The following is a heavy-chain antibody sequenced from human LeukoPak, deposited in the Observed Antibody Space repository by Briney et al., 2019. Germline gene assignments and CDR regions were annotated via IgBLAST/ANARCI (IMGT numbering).Heavy chain of an antibody. Sequence: AGGSLRLSCAASGFTFSSYAMSWVRQAPGKGLEGVSAISGRGGSTYYADSVKGRFTISRDNSKNTLYLQMNSLRAEDTAVYYCAKVLVYLYYFDYWGQGTLVTVSS. CDR1: GFTFSSYA. CDR2: ISGRGGST. D-gene: IGHD3-3*01. J-gene: IGHJ4*02. CDR3: AKVLVYLYYFDY. V-gene: IGHV3-23*01.